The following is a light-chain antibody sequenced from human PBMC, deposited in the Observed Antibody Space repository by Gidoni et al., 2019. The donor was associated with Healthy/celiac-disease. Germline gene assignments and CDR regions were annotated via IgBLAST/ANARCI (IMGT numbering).Light chain of an antibody. CDR2: SNN. V-gene: IGLV1-44*01. CDR1: SSNIGSNT. J-gene: IGLJ2*01. CDR3: AAWDDSLNGRV. Sequence: QSVLTQPPSASGTPGQRVTISCSGRSSNIGSNTVNWYQHLPGTAPKLLIYSNNQRPSGVPDRFSGSKSGTSASLAISGLQSEDEADYYCAAWDDSLNGRVFGGGTKLTVL.